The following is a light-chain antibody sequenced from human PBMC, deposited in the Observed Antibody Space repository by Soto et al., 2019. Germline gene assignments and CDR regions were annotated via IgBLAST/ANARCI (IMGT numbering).Light chain of an antibody. V-gene: IGKV1-5*01. CDR1: QTISNW. CDR2: DAS. CDR3: QQYHTYST. J-gene: IGKJ1*01. Sequence: DIQMTQSPSTLSASVGDRVTFTFRASQTISNWLAWYQQKPGKAPKLLIYDASNLKSGVPSRFSGSRSGTEFTLTISSLQPDDFATYYCQQYHTYSTFGQGTKVDIK.